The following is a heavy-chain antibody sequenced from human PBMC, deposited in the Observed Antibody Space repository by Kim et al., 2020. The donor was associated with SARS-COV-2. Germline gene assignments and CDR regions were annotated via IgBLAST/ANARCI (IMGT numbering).Heavy chain of an antibody. CDR2: ISGSSRGT. Sequence: GGSLRLSCAASGFTFNNYGMSWVRQAPGKGLEWVSAISGSSRGTYYADSVKGRFTISRDNSRNTKNTLYLQMNSLRVEDTGVYYCAKGGTVTTDLPPQPSYYYAMDVWGQGTPVTVSS. J-gene: IGHJ6*01. CDR3: AKGGTVTTDLPPQPSYYYAMDV. V-gene: IGHV3-23*01. D-gene: IGHD4-17*01. CDR1: GFTFNNYG.